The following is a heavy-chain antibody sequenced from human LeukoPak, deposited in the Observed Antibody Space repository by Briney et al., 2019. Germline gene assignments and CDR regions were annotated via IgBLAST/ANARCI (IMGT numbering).Heavy chain of an antibody. CDR3: TYVWGSYRSGTVD. CDR2: INHSGST. V-gene: IGHV4-34*08. Sequence: GSLRLSCAASGFTFSSYSMNWVRQAPGKGLEWIGEINHSGSTNYNPSLKSRVTISVDTSKNQFSLKLSSVTAAHTAVYYCTYVWGSYRSGTVDWGQGTLVTVSS. D-gene: IGHD3-16*02. J-gene: IGHJ4*02. CDR1: GFTFSSYS.